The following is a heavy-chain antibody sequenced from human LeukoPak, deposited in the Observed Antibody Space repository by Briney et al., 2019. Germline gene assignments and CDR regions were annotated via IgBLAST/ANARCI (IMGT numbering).Heavy chain of an antibody. J-gene: IGHJ6*04. D-gene: IGHD6-13*01. CDR1: GGTFISYT. CDR3: ARDSGSSWGLSGMDV. CDR2: ISPIFGTA. Sequence: SVKVSCKASGGTFISYTISWVRQAPGQGLEWMGGISPIFGTANYAQKFQGRVTITADKSTSTAFMELSSLRSEDTAVYYCARDSGSSWGLSGMDVWGTGTTVTVSS. V-gene: IGHV1-69*06.